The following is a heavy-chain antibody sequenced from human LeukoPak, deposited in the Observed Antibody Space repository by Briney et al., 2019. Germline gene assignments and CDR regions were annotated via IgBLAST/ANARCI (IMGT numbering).Heavy chain of an antibody. CDR1: GGSISSYY. CDR2: IYYSGST. D-gene: IGHD1-26*01. V-gene: IGHV4-59*01. J-gene: IGHJ4*02. CDR3: ARDSVGATVDY. Sequence: PSETLSLTCTVSGGSISSYYWSWIRQPPGKGLEWIGYIYYSGSTNYNPSLKSRVTISVDTSKNQFSLKLSSVAAADTAVYYCARDSVGATVDYWGQGTLVTVS.